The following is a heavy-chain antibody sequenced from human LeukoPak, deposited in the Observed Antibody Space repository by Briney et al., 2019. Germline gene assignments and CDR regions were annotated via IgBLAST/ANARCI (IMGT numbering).Heavy chain of an antibody. J-gene: IGHJ4*02. D-gene: IGHD2-21*01. CDR1: GFTLSSYA. V-gene: IGHV3-23*01. CDR3: AKAPVTTCSGAYCYPFDY. CDR2: ISVSGNT. Sequence: GGSLRLSCAASGFTLSSYAMSWVRQAPGKGLEWVSAISVSGNTYHADSVKGRFTISRDSSKNTLYLQMNRPRAEDAAVYHCAKAPVTTCSGAYCYPFDYWGQGTLVTVSS.